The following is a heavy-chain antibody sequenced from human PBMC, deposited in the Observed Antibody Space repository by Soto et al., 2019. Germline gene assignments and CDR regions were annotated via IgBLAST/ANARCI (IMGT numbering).Heavy chain of an antibody. CDR2: VWFDENDR. D-gene: IGHD6-19*01. Sequence: QVQLVESGGGVVQPGRSLRLSCAASGFTFSSYGMHWVRQAPGKGLEWVAIVWFDENDRYYADSVKGRFTVSRDNSKNTLYLQMISLRAEDTALYYCARASWQWKSFDDWGQGTLVTVSS. CDR3: ARASWQWKSFDD. J-gene: IGHJ4*02. CDR1: GFTFSSYG. V-gene: IGHV3-33*01.